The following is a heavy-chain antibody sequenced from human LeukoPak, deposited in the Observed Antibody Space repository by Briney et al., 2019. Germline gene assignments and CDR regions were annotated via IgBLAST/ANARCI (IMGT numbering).Heavy chain of an antibody. CDR2: ISGSGGST. J-gene: IGHJ5*02. CDR1: GFTFSSYA. V-gene: IGHV3-23*01. D-gene: IGHD3-10*01. CDR3: AKSEGVLLWFGESHRFDP. Sequence: PGGSLRLSCAASGFTFSSYAMSWVRQAPGKGLEWVSAISGSGGSTYYADSVKGRFTISRDNSKNTLYLQMNSLRAEDTAVYYCAKSEGVLLWFGESHRFDPWGQGTLVTVSS.